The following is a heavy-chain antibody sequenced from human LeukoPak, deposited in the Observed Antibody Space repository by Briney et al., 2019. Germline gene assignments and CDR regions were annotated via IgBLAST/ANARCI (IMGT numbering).Heavy chain of an antibody. CDR3: AKDFRIGYSAHFDY. Sequence: GGSLRLSCVGSGFTFRSHAMSWVRQAPEKGLEFVSGIYENGGTTYYADSVKGRFSISRDNSKNTLYLQMDSLRGEDMAVYYCAKDFRIGYSAHFDYWGQGALVTVSS. D-gene: IGHD2-21*01. CDR1: GFTFRSHA. CDR2: IYENGGTT. J-gene: IGHJ4*02. V-gene: IGHV3-23*01.